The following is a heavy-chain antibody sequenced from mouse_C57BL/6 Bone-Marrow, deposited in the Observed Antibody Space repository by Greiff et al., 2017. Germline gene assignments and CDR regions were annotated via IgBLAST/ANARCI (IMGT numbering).Heavy chain of an antibody. V-gene: IGHV1-81*01. J-gene: IGHJ2*01. CDR3: ARSYYGSSYYFDY. CDR2: IYPRSGNT. D-gene: IGHD1-1*01. Sequence: VQLKESGAELARPGASVKLSCKASGYTFTSYGISWVKQRTGQGLEWIGEIYPRSGNTYYNEKFKGKATLTADKSSSTAYMELRSLTSEDSAVYFCARSYYGSSYYFDYWGQGTTLTVSS. CDR1: GYTFTSYG.